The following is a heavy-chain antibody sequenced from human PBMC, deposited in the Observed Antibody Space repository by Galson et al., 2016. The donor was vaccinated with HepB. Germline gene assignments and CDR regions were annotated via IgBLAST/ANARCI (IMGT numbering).Heavy chain of an antibody. D-gene: IGHD2-2*01. CDR1: GFTFSNYG. J-gene: IGHJ6*04. CDR3: VQGSTAPAV. V-gene: IGHV3-23*01. Sequence: SLRLSCAASGFTFSNYGMHWVRQAPGKGLEVVSSISRSGDSTDYADSVKGRFTISRDNSKNTLYLQMNSLRAEDTAVYYCVQGSTAPAVWGKGTAVTVSS. CDR2: ISRSGDST.